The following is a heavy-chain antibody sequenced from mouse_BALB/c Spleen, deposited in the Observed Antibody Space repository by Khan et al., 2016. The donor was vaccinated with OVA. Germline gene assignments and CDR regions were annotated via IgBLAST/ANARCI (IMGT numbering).Heavy chain of an antibody. CDR3: ARTARIKY. CDR1: GYSITSGYG. D-gene: IGHD1-2*01. J-gene: IGHJ2*01. Sequence: VQLKESGPGLVKPSQSLSLTCTVTGYSITSGYGWNWLRQFPGNQLEWMGFISYSGSTNYNPSLNSRISIHRDTSKNQFFLQLNAVTTEETATYYCARTARIKYWGQGTTLTVSA. V-gene: IGHV3-2*02. CDR2: ISYSGST.